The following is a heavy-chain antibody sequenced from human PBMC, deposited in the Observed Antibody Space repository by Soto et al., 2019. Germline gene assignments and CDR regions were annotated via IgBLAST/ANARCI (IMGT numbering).Heavy chain of an antibody. CDR3: ARDLVAVAGTPDYYYYGMDV. J-gene: IGHJ6*02. CDR1: GFTFSSYW. CDR2: MNQDGGEK. V-gene: IGHV3-7*01. D-gene: IGHD6-19*01. Sequence: EVQLVESGGGLVQPGGSLRLSCAASGFTFSSYWMTWFRQAPGKGLEWVADMNQDGGEKYYADSVKGRFTISRDNSKNTLYLQMNSLRAEDTAVYYCARDLVAVAGTPDYYYYGMDVWGQGTTVTVSS.